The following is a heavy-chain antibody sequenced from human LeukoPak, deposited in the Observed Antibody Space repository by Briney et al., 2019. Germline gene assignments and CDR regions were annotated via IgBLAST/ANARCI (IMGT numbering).Heavy chain of an antibody. CDR1: GFAFRSFDM. Sequence: GSLRLSCAASGFAFRSFDMSWVRQAPGKGLEWIGSIYYSGSTYYNPSLKSRVTISVDTSKNQFSLKLSSETAADTAVYYCVRAFNMYDILTGSLFDSWGQGTLVTVSS. V-gene: IGHV4-39*07. CDR2: IYYSGST. D-gene: IGHD3-9*01. CDR3: VRAFNMYDILTGSLFDS. J-gene: IGHJ4*02.